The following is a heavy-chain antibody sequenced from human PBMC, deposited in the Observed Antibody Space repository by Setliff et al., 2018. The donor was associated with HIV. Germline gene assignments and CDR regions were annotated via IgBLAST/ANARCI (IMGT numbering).Heavy chain of an antibody. Sequence: SETLSLTCTVSGDSISSHYWSWIRQPPGKGLEWIGTMYSSGRVSYNSSLKTRVTISVDTSKNHFSLNMTSVTAADTAVYYCARPVSKYFYAMDVWGLGTTVTVSS. V-gene: IGHV4-59*11. J-gene: IGHJ6*02. CDR3: ARPVSKYFYAMDV. CDR1: GDSISSHY. CDR2: MYSSGRV.